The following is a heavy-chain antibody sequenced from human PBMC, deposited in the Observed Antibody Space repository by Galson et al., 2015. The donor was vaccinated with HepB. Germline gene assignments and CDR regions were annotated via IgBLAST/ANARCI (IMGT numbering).Heavy chain of an antibody. D-gene: IGHD2-15*01. CDR2: IYPGDSDT. CDR1: GYTFSDYY. Sequence: QSGAAVKKPGESLRISCEASGYTFSDYYIAWVRQMPGKGLEWMGLIYPGDSDTRYSPSFRGQVTFSVDKSVSTAYLHWSGLKASDIAIYSCSRVRGAGLDPHSSFAFWGRGTLVTVSS. V-gene: IGHV5-51*03. CDR3: SRVRGAGLDPHSSFAF. J-gene: IGHJ5*01.